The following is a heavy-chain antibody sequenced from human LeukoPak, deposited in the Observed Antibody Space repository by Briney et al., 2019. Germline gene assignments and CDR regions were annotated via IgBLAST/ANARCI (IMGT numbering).Heavy chain of an antibody. V-gene: IGHV3-21*01. CDR3: ASEIRLRYCSGGSCYPSDY. CDR2: ISSSSSYI. D-gene: IGHD2-15*01. Sequence: GGSLRLSCAASGFTFSSYSMNWVRQAPGKGLEWVSSISSSSSYIYYADSVKGRFTISRDNAKNSLFLQMNSLRAEDTAVYYCASEIRLRYCSGGSCYPSDYWGQGTLVTVSS. J-gene: IGHJ4*02. CDR1: GFTFSSYS.